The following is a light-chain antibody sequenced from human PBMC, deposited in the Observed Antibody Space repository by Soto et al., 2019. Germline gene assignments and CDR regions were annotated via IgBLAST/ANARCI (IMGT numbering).Light chain of an antibody. Sequence: QSVLTQPPSVSGAPGQRVTISCTGSSSNIGAGYDVHWYQQLPGTAPKLLMYGNSNRPSGVPDRISGSKSGTSASLAITGLQAEDEADYYCQSYDSSLSVYVFGTGTKVTVL. CDR1: SSNIGAGYD. CDR3: QSYDSSLSVYV. J-gene: IGLJ1*01. V-gene: IGLV1-40*01. CDR2: GNS.